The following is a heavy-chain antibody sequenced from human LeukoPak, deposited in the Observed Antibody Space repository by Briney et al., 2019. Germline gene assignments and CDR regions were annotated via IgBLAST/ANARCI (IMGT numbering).Heavy chain of an antibody. Sequence: QPGGSLRLSCAASGFTVSSNYMSWVRQAPGKGLEWVSIIYSGGSTYYADSVKGRFTISRDTSKNPLYLQMNSLRAEDTAVYYCAREVGATRGLDPWGQGTLVTVSS. CDR3: AREVGATRGLDP. V-gene: IGHV3-53*01. CDR2: IYSGGST. J-gene: IGHJ5*02. CDR1: GFTVSSNY. D-gene: IGHD1-26*01.